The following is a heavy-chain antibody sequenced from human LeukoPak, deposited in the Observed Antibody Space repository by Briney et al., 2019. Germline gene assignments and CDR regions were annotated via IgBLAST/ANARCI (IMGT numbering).Heavy chain of an antibody. CDR1: GFTFSNYW. Sequence: GGSLRLSCAASGFTFSNYWMHWVRQAPGKGLVWVSRINSGGSSISYADSVKGRFTISRDNAKNSLYLQMNSLRAEDTAVYYCASMTTYCGGDGYFFDYWGQGTLVTASA. CDR3: ASMTTYCGGDGYFFDY. D-gene: IGHD2-21*02. CDR2: INSGGSSI. J-gene: IGHJ4*02. V-gene: IGHV3-74*01.